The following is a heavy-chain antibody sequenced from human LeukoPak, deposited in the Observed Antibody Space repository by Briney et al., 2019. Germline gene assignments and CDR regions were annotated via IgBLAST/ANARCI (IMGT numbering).Heavy chain of an antibody. CDR2: FDPEDGET. D-gene: IGHD5-18*01. CDR3: VTNKWIQLQFDY. V-gene: IGHV1-24*01. Sequence: ASVKVSCKVSGYTLTELSMHWVRQAPGKGLEWMGGFDPEDGETIYAQKFQGRVTMTKDTSTDTAYMELSSLRSEDTAAYYCVTNKWIQLQFDYWGQGTLVTVSS. J-gene: IGHJ4*02. CDR1: GYTLTELS.